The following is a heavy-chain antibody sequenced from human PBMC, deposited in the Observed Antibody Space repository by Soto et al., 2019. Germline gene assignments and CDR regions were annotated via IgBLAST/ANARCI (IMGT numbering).Heavy chain of an antibody. V-gene: IGHV1-46*03. CDR1: GYGFTSYY. J-gene: IGHJ3*01. CDR2: INPSGGST. CDR3: ARAGNDYGDYGV. Sequence: ASVKVSCKAAGYGFTSYYIHWGRQAPGQGLEWMGKINPSGGSTSYAQNFQGRVTMSRDTSTSTVYMELSSLRSEDTAVYYCARAGNDYGDYGVWGQGTMVTVSS. D-gene: IGHD4-17*01.